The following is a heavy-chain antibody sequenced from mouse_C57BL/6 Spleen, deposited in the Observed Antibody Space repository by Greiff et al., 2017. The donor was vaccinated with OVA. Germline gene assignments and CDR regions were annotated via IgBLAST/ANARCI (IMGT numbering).Heavy chain of an antibody. D-gene: IGHD2-5*01. Sequence: SGPGILQSSQTLSLTCSFSGFSLSTSGMGVSWIRQPSGKGLEWLAHIYWDDDKRYNPSLKSRLTISKDTSRNQVFLKITSVDTADTATYYCARRSFYYSNYVHWYFDVWGTGTTVTVSS. CDR3: ARRSFYYSNYVHWYFDV. J-gene: IGHJ1*03. V-gene: IGHV8-12*01. CDR2: IYWDDDK. CDR1: GFSLSTSGMG.